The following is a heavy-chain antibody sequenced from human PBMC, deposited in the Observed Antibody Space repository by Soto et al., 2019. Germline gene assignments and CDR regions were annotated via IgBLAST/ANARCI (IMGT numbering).Heavy chain of an antibody. D-gene: IGHD3-3*01. CDR2: IYYSGST. V-gene: IGHV4-39*01. Sequence: QLQLQESGPGLVKPSETLSLTCTVSVGSISSISYYWGWLLQPPGEGLEWIGSIYYSGSTYYNPSLKSRVAISADTSKNQFSLKLSAVPAADTAVDCCERGQDFWSGYTHSWGQGIMVTVSS. CDR1: VGSISSISYY. CDR3: ERGQDFWSGYTHS. J-gene: IGHJ4*02.